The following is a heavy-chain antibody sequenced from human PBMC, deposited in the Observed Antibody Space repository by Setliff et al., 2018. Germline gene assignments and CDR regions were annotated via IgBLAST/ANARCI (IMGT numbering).Heavy chain of an antibody. J-gene: IGHJ4*02. Sequence: PGGSLRLSCAASGFTFSDAWMNWVRQAPGKGLEWVGRIKSKADGGTADFAAPVKGRFTISRDDSKNTMSLQMNSLKTEDTDVYFCATRLGDFWGQGTLVTVSS. CDR3: ATRLGDF. CDR2: IKSKADGGTA. V-gene: IGHV3-15*01. CDR1: GFTFSDAW.